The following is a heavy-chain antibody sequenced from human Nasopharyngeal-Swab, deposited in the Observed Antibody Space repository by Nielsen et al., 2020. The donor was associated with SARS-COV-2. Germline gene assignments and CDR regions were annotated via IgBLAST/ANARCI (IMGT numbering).Heavy chain of an antibody. D-gene: IGHD3-9*01. CDR2: IYYSGST. V-gene: IGHV4-59*13. Sequence: SETLSLTCTVSGGSISSFYWSWIRQPPGQGLEWIGYIYYSGSTNYNPSLKSRVTISVDTSKNQFSLKLSSVTAADTALYYCARLIVLRYFDWHYYFDYWGQGTLVTVSS. J-gene: IGHJ4*02. CDR3: ARLIVLRYFDWHYYFDY. CDR1: GGSISSFY.